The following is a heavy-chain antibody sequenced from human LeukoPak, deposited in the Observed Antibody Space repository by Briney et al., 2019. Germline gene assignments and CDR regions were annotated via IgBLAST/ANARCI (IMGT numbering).Heavy chain of an antibody. J-gene: IGHJ1*01. D-gene: IGHD4-23*01. Sequence: PSETLSLTCAVYGGSLSAYYWTWIRQPPGKGLEWIGEINHGGSTNYNPSLKSRVTISVDTSKNQFSLKLSSVTAADTAVYYCARYLDYGGNSRVFQHWGQGTLVTVSS. CDR1: GGSLSAYY. CDR3: ARYLDYGGNSRVFQH. V-gene: IGHV4-34*01. CDR2: INHGGST.